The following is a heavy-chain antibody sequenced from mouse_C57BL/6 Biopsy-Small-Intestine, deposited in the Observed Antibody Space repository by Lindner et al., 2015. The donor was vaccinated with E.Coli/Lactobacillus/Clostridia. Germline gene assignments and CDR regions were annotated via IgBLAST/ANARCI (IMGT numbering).Heavy chain of an antibody. J-gene: IGHJ3*01. D-gene: IGHD2-1*01. V-gene: IGHV1-54*01. CDR1: GYAFSNFL. Sequence: VQLQESGAELVRPGTSVKVSCKASGYAFSNFLIEWVKQRPGQGLEWIGVINPGSGGTDYNEKFKAKATLTADKSSTTAYIQLSSLTSEDSAVYFCATYGNFAYVGPRDSGHCLC. CDR2: INPGSGGT. CDR3: ATYGNFAY.